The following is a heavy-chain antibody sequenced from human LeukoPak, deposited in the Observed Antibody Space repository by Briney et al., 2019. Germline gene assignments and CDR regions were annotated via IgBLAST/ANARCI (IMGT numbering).Heavy chain of an antibody. CDR2: ISPSGDRT. CDR3: ARDGGLNTNFDY. Sequence: GGSLRLSCAASGFTFSSYAMSWVRQAPGKGLEWVSFISPSGDRTSNADSVEGRFTISRDNTRNTPYLQMNSLRAEDTAVYYCARDGGLNTNFDYWGQGTLVTVSS. J-gene: IGHJ4*02. V-gene: IGHV3-23*01. D-gene: IGHD2-15*01. CDR1: GFTFSSYA.